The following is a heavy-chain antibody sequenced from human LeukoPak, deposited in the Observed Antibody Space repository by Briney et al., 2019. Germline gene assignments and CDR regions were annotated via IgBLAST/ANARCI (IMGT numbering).Heavy chain of an antibody. V-gene: IGHV3-9*01. CDR2: ISWNSGSI. J-gene: IGHJ5*02. CDR1: GFTFDDYA. Sequence: SLRLSCAASGFTFDDYAMHWVRQAPGKGLEWVSGISWNSGSIGYADSVKGRFTISRDNAKNSLYLQMNSLRAEDTALYYCAKSRGGSGFWFDPWGQGTLVTVS. CDR3: AKSRGGSGFWFDP. D-gene: IGHD3-10*01.